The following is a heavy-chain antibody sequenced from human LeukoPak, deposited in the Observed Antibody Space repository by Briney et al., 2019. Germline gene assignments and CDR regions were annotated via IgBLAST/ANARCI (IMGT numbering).Heavy chain of an antibody. CDR1: GGSISNYY. V-gene: IGHV4-4*07. Sequence: SETLSLTCSVSGGSISNYYWSWIRQPAGKGLEWIGRVYTSGSTNYNPSLKSRVTMSVDTSKNQFSLKMNSVTAADTAVYYCTRGSIPYYYMDVGGKGTPVTISS. D-gene: IGHD2-2*02. J-gene: IGHJ6*03. CDR2: VYTSGST. CDR3: TRGSIPYYYMDV.